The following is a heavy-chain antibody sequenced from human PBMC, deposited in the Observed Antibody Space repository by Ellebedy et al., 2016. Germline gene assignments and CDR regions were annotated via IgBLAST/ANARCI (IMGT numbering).Heavy chain of an antibody. J-gene: IGHJ4*02. Sequence: GSLRLXCTVSGGSISSYCWSWIRQPAGKGLEWIGRIYTSGSTNYNPSLESRVTMSVDTSKSQFSLKLSSVTAADTAVYYCARAPLHDSSGYGGFDYWGQGTLVTVSS. V-gene: IGHV4-4*07. CDR1: GGSISSYC. D-gene: IGHD3-22*01. CDR3: ARAPLHDSSGYGGFDY. CDR2: IYTSGST.